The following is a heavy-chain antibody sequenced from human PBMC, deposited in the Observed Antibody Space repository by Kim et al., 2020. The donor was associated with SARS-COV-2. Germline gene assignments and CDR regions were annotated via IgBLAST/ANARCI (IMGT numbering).Heavy chain of an antibody. CDR2: ISGSGGGT. CDR3: AKAGAKYVWGSYR. D-gene: IGHD3-16*02. CDR1: GFTFSSYA. Sequence: GGSLRLSCAASGFTFSSYAMSWVRQAPGKGLEWVSAISGSGGGTYYADSVKGRFTISRDNSKNTLYLQMNSLRAEDTAVYYCAKAGAKYVWGSYRWGQGTLVTVSS. J-gene: IGHJ4*02. V-gene: IGHV3-23*01.